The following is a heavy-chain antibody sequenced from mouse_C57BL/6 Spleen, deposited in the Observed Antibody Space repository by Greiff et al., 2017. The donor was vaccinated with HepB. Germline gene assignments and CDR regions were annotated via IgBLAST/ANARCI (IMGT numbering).Heavy chain of an antibody. V-gene: IGHV5-16*01. CDR1: GFTFSDYY. CDR2: INYDGSST. Sequence: EVKVVESEGGLVQPGSSMKLSCTASGFTFSDYYMAWVRQVPEKGLEWVANINYDGSSTYYLDSLKSRFIISRDNAKNILYLQMSSLKSEDTATYYCARDMEDGYYGMDYWGQGTSVTVSS. D-gene: IGHD1-1*02. J-gene: IGHJ4*01. CDR3: ARDMEDGYYGMDY.